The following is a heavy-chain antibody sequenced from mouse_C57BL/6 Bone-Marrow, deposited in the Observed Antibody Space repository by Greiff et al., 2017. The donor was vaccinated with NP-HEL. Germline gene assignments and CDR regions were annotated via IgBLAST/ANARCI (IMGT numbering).Heavy chain of an antibody. Sequence: QVQLQQPGTELVKPGASVKLSCKASGYTFTSYWMHWVKQRPGQGLEWIGNINPSNGGTTYNEKFKSKATLTVDTSSSTAYMQLSSLTSEDSAVYYCARHWDRYYAMDYWGQGTSVTVSS. CDR3: ARHWDRYYAMDY. J-gene: IGHJ4*01. CDR2: INPSNGGT. V-gene: IGHV1-53*01. CDR1: GYTFTSYW. D-gene: IGHD4-1*01.